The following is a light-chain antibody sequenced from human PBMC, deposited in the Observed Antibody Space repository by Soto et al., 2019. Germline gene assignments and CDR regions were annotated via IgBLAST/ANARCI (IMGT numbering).Light chain of an antibody. CDR1: QSVSSN. V-gene: IGKV3-15*01. Sequence: EIVMTQSPATLSVSPGERATLSCRASQSVSSNLAWYQQKPGQAPRLLIYGASTRATGIPARFSGSGSETEFTLTISSLQPEDFAVYYCQQRSNWPPITFGQGTRLEIK. J-gene: IGKJ5*01. CDR3: QQRSNWPPIT. CDR2: GAS.